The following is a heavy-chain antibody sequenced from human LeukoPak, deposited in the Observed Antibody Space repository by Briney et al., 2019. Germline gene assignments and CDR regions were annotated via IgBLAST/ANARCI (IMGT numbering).Heavy chain of an antibody. CDR3: ARDYGDYGSHWDAFDI. V-gene: IGHV1-2*02. Sequence: ASVKVSCKASGYTFTDYYIHWVRQAPGQGLEWMGWISPNSGGTKYAQKFQGRVTMTRDTSISTVYMELSRLRSDDTAVYYCARDYGDYGSHWDAFDIWGQGTMVTVSS. J-gene: IGHJ3*02. CDR2: ISPNSGGT. D-gene: IGHD4-17*01. CDR1: GYTFTDYY.